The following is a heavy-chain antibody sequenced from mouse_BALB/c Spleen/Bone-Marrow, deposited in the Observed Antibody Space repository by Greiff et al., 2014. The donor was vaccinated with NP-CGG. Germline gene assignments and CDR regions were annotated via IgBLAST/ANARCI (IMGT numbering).Heavy chain of an antibody. Sequence: EVKLQESGPELVKPGASVKMSCKASGYTFTSYVIHWVKQKPGQGLEWIGYINPYNDGTKYNEKFKGKATLTSDKSSSTAYMELSSLTSEDSAVYYCARGGYYGTSLYWHFDVWGAGTTVTVSS. V-gene: IGHV1-14*01. J-gene: IGHJ1*01. CDR3: ARGGYYGTSLYWHFDV. CDR1: GYTFTSYV. CDR2: INPYNDGT. D-gene: IGHD1-1*01.